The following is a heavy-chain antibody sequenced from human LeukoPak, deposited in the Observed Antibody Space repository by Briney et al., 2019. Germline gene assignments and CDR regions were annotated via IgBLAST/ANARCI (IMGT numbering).Heavy chain of an antibody. D-gene: IGHD3-22*01. V-gene: IGHV3-23*01. CDR1: GFSFSSYV. Sequence: GGSLRLSCAASGFSFSSYVMNWVRQAPGKGLEWVSVISSSGGSTYYADSVKGRFTISRDNSKNTLYLQTNSLRAEDTAVYYCAKDRRHSDASGYYSHDGFDIWGQGTMVSVSS. CDR2: ISSSGGST. J-gene: IGHJ3*02. CDR3: AKDRRHSDASGYYSHDGFDI.